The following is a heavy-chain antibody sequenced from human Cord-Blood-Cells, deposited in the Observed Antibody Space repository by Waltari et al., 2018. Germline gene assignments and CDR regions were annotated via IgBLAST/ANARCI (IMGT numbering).Heavy chain of an antibody. V-gene: IGHV1-3*01. CDR1: GYTFTSYA. Sequence: QVKLVQSGAEVKKPGPSAQVSCKASGYTFTSYAMHWVRQAPGQRLEWMGWINAGNGNTKYAQKFQGRVTITRDTSASTAYMELSSLRSEDTAVYYCAVLGYVSGAFDIWGQGTMVTVSS. J-gene: IGHJ3*02. CDR3: AVLGYVSGAFDI. CDR2: INAGNGNT. D-gene: IGHD1-26*01.